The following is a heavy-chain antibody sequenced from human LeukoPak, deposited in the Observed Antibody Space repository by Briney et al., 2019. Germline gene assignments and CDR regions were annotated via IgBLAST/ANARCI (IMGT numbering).Heavy chain of an antibody. CDR3: ARSTVVTGNWFDP. J-gene: IGHJ5*02. D-gene: IGHD4-23*01. CDR2: IYPGDSDT. CDR1: GYSFTSYW. Sequence: GESLEISCKGSGYSFTSYWIGWVRQMPGKGLEWMGIIYPGDSDTRYSPSFQGQVTISADKSISTAYLQWSSLKASDTAMYYCARSTVVTGNWFDPWGQGTLVTVSP. V-gene: IGHV5-51*01.